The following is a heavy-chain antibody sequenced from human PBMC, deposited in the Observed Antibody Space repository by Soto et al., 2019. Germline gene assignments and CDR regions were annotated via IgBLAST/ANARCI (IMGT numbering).Heavy chain of an antibody. Sequence: GGSLRLSCAASGFTFSSYAMSWVRQAPGKGLEWASAISGSGGSTYYADSVKGRFTISRDNSKNTLYLQMNSLRAEDTAVYYCAKDFPYYYDSSGPSPFDYWGQGTLVTVSS. J-gene: IGHJ4*02. CDR1: GFTFSSYA. CDR3: AKDFPYYYDSSGPSPFDY. V-gene: IGHV3-23*01. D-gene: IGHD3-22*01. CDR2: ISGSGGST.